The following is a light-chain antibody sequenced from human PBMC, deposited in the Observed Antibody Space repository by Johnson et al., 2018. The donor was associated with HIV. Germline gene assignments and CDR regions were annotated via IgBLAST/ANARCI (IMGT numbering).Light chain of an antibody. J-gene: IGLJ1*01. CDR3: GTWDSSLSTGGNV. Sequence: QSVLTQPPSVSAAPGQKVTISCSGSSSNIGNNYVSWYQQLPGTAPKLLIYDNNKRPSGIPDRFSGSKSGTSATLGITGLQTGDDADYYCGTWDSSLSTGGNVFGTGTKVTVL. CDR1: SSNIGNNY. V-gene: IGLV1-51*01. CDR2: DNN.